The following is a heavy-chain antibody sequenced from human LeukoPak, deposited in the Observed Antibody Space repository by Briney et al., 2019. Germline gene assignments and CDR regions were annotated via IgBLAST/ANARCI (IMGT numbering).Heavy chain of an antibody. V-gene: IGHV3-33*06. CDR1: GFTFNHYG. Sequence: QSGGSLRLSCAATGFTFNHYGMHWVRQAPGKGPEWVAVIWSDGTNRYYADSVKGRFTISRDDSGNKVYLQMNSLRPEDTGVYYCAKDAQRGFDYSNSLEYWGQGTPVTVST. J-gene: IGHJ4*02. D-gene: IGHD4-11*01. CDR2: IWSDGTNR. CDR3: AKDAQRGFDYSNSLEY.